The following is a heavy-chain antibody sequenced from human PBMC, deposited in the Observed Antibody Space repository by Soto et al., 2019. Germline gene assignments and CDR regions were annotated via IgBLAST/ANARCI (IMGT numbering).Heavy chain of an antibody. Sequence: PGGSLRLSCAASGFTFSSYWMSWVRQAPGKGLEWVANIKQDGSEKYYVDSVKGRFTISRDNAKNSLYLQMNSLRAEDTAVYYCARDMYYDFWSGYTKLFDYWGQGTLVTVSS. D-gene: IGHD3-3*01. V-gene: IGHV3-7*01. CDR3: ARDMYYDFWSGYTKLFDY. CDR1: GFTFSSYW. J-gene: IGHJ4*02. CDR2: IKQDGSEK.